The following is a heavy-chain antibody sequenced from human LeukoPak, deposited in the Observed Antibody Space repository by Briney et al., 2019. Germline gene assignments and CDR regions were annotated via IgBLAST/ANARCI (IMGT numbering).Heavy chain of an antibody. D-gene: IGHD5/OR15-5a*01. CDR2: IDPSDSYT. V-gene: IGHV5-10-1*01. CDR3: ARRRTLRLDAFDP. CDR1: GYSFTSYW. J-gene: IGHJ5*02. Sequence: GESLKISCKGSGYSFTSYWISWVRQMPGKGLEWMGRIDPSDSYTDYSPSFQGRVTISSDKSTSTAYLQWSSLKASDTAMYYCARRRTLRLDAFDPWGQGTLVTVSS.